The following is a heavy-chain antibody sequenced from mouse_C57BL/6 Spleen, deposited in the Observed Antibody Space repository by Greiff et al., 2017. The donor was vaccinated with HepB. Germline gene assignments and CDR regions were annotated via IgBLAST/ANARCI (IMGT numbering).Heavy chain of an antibody. D-gene: IGHD1-1*01. CDR2: ISDGGSYT. CDR3: ARSHYDGSSPYYYAMDY. CDR1: GFTFSSYA. J-gene: IGHJ4*01. Sequence: DVQLQESGGGLVKPGGSLKLSCAASGFTFSSYAMSWVRQTPEKRLEWVATISDGGSYTYYPDNVKGRFTISRDNAKNNLYLQMSHLKSEDTARYYCARSHYDGSSPYYYAMDYWVQGTSVTVSS. V-gene: IGHV5-4*01.